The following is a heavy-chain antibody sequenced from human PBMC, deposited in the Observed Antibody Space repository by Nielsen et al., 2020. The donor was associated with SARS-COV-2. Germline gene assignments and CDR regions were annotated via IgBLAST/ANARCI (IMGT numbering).Heavy chain of an antibody. CDR1: GFTFGDYA. D-gene: IGHD3-3*01. CDR2: IRSKAYGGTT. Sequence: GGSLRLSCTASGFTFGDYAMSWVRQAPGKGLEWVGFIRSKAYGGTTEYAASVKGRFTISRDDSKSIAYLQMNSLKTEDTAVYYCTRDNFWSGYPDYWGQGTLVTVSS. J-gene: IGHJ4*02. CDR3: TRDNFWSGYPDY. V-gene: IGHV3-49*04.